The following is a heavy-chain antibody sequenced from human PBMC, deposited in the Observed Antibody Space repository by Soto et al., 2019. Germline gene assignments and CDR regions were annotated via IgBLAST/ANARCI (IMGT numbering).Heavy chain of an antibody. CDR1: GFTFSSYG. D-gene: IGHD2-2*03. V-gene: IGHV3-33*01. CDR3: ASDGDCSSTSCYAQFDY. J-gene: IGHJ4*02. CDR2: IWYDGSNK. Sequence: GGSLRLSCAASGFTFSSYGMHWVRQAPGKGLEWVAVIWYDGSNKYYADSVKGRFTISRDNSKNTLYLQMNSLRAEDTAVYYCASDGDCSSTSCYAQFDYWGQGTRVTVSS.